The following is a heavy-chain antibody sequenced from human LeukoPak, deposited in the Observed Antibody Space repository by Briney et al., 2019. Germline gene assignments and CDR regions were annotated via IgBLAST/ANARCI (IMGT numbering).Heavy chain of an antibody. CDR3: ARESDYGDYSFNY. V-gene: IGHV3-64*01. Sequence: PGGSLGLSCAASGFTFSSYAMHWVRQAPGKGLEYVSAISSNGGSTYYANSVKGRFTISRDNSKNTLYLQMGSLRAEDMAVYYCARESDYGDYSFNYWGQGTLVTVSS. CDR1: GFTFSSYA. J-gene: IGHJ4*02. CDR2: ISSNGGST. D-gene: IGHD4-17*01.